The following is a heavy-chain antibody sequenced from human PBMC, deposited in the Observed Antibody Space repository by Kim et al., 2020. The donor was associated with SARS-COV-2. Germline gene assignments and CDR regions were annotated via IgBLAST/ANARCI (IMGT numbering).Heavy chain of an antibody. CDR1: GFTFSYYA. CDR3: AKGYGYGDY. J-gene: IGHJ4*02. D-gene: IGHD5-12*01. Sequence: GGSLRLSCAASGFTFSYYAMSWVRQAPGKGLECVSAISGSGGSTYYADSMKGRFTLSRDNSKNTLYLQMNSLRAEDTAVYYCAKGYGYGDYWGQGTLVTVSS. V-gene: IGHV3-23*01. CDR2: ISGSGGST.